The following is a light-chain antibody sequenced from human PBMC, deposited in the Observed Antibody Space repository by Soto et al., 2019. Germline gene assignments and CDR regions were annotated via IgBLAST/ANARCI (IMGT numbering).Light chain of an antibody. J-gene: IGKJ1*01. Sequence: IQMTQSPSTLSSSVGDRVTITCRASQSISRNLNWYQQKPGEAPNLLIFGASTLQSGVPSRFSGSGSGTDFTLTISSLKTEDFATYYCQQSYSTIWTFGQGTKVDIK. CDR3: QQSYSTIWT. CDR1: QSISRN. V-gene: IGKV1-39*01. CDR2: GAS.